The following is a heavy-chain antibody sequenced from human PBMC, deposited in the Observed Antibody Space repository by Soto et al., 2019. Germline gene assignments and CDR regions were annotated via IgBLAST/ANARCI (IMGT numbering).Heavy chain of an antibody. CDR2: IIPIFGTA. J-gene: IGHJ5*01. D-gene: IGHD3-10*01. CDR1: GGTFSSYA. Sequence: SVKVPCKYSGGTFSSYAISWVRPDLGQGLEWMGGIIPIFGTANYAQKFQGRVTITRDTYASTAYMELSSLRSEDTAIYYCARENFPQTGSYYDFWGQGTLVTVSS. CDR3: ARENFPQTGSYYDF. V-gene: IGHV1-69*05.